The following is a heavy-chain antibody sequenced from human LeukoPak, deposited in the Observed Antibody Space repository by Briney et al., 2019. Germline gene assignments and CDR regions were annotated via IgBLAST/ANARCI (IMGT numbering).Heavy chain of an antibody. CDR2: VYYSGSI. J-gene: IGHJ4*02. V-gene: IGHV4-39*01. D-gene: IGHD3-22*01. CDR3: ARGYDSSGYSLDY. Sequence: SETLSLTCTVSGGSISSRGYYWGWIRQSPGKGLEWSVNVYYSGSIYYNPSLKSVVTISVDTSKNLFFLKLSSVTAADTGVYFCARGYDSSGYSLDYWGEGTLVTV. CDR1: GGSISSRGYY.